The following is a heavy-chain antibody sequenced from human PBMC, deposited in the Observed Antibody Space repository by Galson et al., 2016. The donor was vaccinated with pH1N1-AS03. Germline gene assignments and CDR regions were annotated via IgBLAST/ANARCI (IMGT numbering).Heavy chain of an antibody. CDR3: ARSPRLISVAGTFPSRFDF. Sequence: ESLSLTCSVSGTSIGGDFWSWIRQSPGRGLEWIGSIYPAVSTDHNPSLKSRVALSVDTSKNQFSLTLSSVTAADTALYYCARSPRLISVAGTFPSRFDFWGPGILVTVSS. CDR1: GTSIGGDF. CDR2: IYPAVST. V-gene: IGHV4-38-2*01. J-gene: IGHJ4*02. D-gene: IGHD6-19*01.